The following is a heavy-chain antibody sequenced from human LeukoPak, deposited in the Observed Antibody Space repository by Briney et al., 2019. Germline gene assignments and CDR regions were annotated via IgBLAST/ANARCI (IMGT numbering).Heavy chain of an antibody. D-gene: IGHD5-18*01. CDR2: IIPILGTP. J-gene: IGHJ4*02. V-gene: IGHV1-69*01. CDR1: GGTFSSHA. Sequence: SVTVSCTSSGGTFSSHAISWVRQAPGQGLAWMGGIIPILGTPKYAEKFQGRIAITADENTDTAYMELNSLRPEDTAMYFCARDGLQYSYGCAYWGQGTLVTVSS. CDR3: ARDGLQYSYGCAY.